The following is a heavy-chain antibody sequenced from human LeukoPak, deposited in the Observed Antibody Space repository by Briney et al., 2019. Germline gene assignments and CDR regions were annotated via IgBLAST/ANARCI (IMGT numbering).Heavy chain of an antibody. J-gene: IGHJ3*02. D-gene: IGHD7-27*01. CDR2: ISSRSGHI. CDR3: ASESLGYDVFDI. Sequence: PGGSLRLSCAASGFTFSSYNMNWDRQPPGKGLEWVSSISSRSGHINYADSVKGRFTISRDNAKNLLYLQMNSLRVEDTAVYYCASESLGYDVFDIWGQGTMVTVSS. CDR1: GFTFSSYN. V-gene: IGHV3-21*01.